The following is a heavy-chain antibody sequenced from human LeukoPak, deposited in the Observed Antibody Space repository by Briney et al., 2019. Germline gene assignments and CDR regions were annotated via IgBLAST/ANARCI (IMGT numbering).Heavy chain of an antibody. D-gene: IGHD4-17*01. CDR2: IRYDGNNK. Sequence: GGSLRLSRAASGFTFRSYGMDWVRQAPGKGLEWVAFIRYDGNNKDYADSVKGRFTISRDNSKNTLYLQMNSLRAEDTAVYYCAKGYGDLVAFDIWGQGTMVTVSS. CDR3: AKGYGDLVAFDI. CDR1: GFTFRSYG. V-gene: IGHV3-30*02. J-gene: IGHJ3*02.